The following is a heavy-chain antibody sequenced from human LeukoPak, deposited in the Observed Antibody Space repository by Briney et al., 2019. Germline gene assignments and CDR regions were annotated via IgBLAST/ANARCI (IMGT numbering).Heavy chain of an antibody. D-gene: IGHD2-2*01. J-gene: IGHJ4*02. V-gene: IGHV3-74*01. CDR3: ARGRYPRYCSSTSCYGPFDY. CDR1: GFTFSSYW. Sequence: GGSLRLSCAASGFTFSSYWMHWVRQAPGKGLVWVSRINSDGSSTSYADSVKGRFTISRDNDKNTLYLQMNSLRAEDTVVYYCARGRYPRYCSSTSCYGPFDYWGQGTLVTVSS. CDR2: INSDGSST.